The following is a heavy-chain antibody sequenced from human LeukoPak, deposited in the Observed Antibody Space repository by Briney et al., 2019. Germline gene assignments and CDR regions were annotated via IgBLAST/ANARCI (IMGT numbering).Heavy chain of an antibody. Sequence: GGSLRLSCAASGFTFSSYWMSWVRQAPGKGLEWVANIKQDGSEKYYVDSVKGRFTISRDNAKNSLFLQMNSLRAEDTAVYYCARDKGYYDSSGYYPYYFDYWGQGTLVTVSS. J-gene: IGHJ4*02. CDR1: GFTFSSYW. CDR3: ARDKGYYDSSGYYPYYFDY. V-gene: IGHV3-7*01. CDR2: IKQDGSEK. D-gene: IGHD3-22*01.